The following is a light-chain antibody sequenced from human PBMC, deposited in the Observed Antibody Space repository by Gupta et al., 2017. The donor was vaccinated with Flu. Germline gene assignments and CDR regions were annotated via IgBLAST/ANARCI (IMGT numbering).Light chain of an antibody. CDR1: NIGSKS. Sequence: YVLTQPPSVSVAPGQMATITCGGNNIGSKSANWYQQRPGQAPVLVVYDDTGRPSGIPDRFSCSNSANTATLTIRGVEAGDEDDYYCQEGDSSSDVVFGGGTKLTVL. V-gene: IGLV3-21*02. J-gene: IGLJ2*01. CDR2: DDT. CDR3: QEGDSSSDVV.